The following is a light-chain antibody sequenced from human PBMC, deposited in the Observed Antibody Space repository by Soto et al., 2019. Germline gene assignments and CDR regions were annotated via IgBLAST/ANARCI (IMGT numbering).Light chain of an antibody. Sequence: DIQMTQSPSTLSASVGDRVTITCRASQSISDWMAWYQQKPGKAPKLLIYKASSLESGVPSRFSGRGSGAEFTLTISSLQPDDFATYYCQKYVDYPWTFGQGTKVEIK. CDR1: QSISDW. J-gene: IGKJ1*01. CDR2: KAS. CDR3: QKYVDYPWT. V-gene: IGKV1-5*03.